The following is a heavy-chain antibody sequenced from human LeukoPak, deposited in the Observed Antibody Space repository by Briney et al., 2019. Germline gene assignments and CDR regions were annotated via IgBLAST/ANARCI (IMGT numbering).Heavy chain of an antibody. Sequence: SVKVSCKASGGTFSSYAISWVRQAPGQGLEWMGRIIPILGIANYAQKFQGRVTITADKSTSTAYMELSSLRSEDTAVYYCARFTNVEMATISETSGMDVWGQGTTVTVSS. CDR2: IIPILGIA. CDR1: GGTFSSYA. D-gene: IGHD5-24*01. CDR3: ARFTNVEMATISETSGMDV. V-gene: IGHV1-69*04. J-gene: IGHJ6*02.